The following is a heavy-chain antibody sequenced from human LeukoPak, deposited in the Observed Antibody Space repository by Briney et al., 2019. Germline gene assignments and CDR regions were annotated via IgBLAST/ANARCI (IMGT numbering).Heavy chain of an antibody. CDR3: ARSPRGLYGDSHYYYGMDV. V-gene: IGHV1-2*04. CDR1: GYTFTSYY. J-gene: IGHJ6*02. CDR2: INPNSGGT. D-gene: IGHD4-17*01. Sequence: GASVKVSCKASGYTFTSYYMHWVRQAPGQGLEWMGWINPNSGGTNYAQKFQGWVTMTRDMSISTVYMELSRLRSDDTAVYYCARSPRGLYGDSHYYYGMDVWGQGTTVTVS.